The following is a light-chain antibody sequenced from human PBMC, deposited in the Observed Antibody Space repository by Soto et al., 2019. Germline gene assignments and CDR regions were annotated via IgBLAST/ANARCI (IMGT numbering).Light chain of an antibody. J-gene: IGLJ2*01. CDR2: ANN. CDR3: AAWDDSLNGPV. CDR1: SSNIGSNT. V-gene: IGLV1-44*01. Sequence: QSVLTQPPSASGTPGQRVTIFCSGSSSNIGSNTVNWYQQLPGTAPKLLLYANNQRPSGVPARFSGSKSGTSASLAISGLQSEDEAEYYCAAWDDSLNGPVFGGGTKLTVL.